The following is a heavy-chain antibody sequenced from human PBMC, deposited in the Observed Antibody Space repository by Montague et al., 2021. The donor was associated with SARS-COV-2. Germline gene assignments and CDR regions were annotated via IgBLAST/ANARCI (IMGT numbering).Heavy chain of an antibody. J-gene: IGHJ3*02. CDR2: IYHTGST. D-gene: IGHD3-22*01. Sequence: TLSLTCTVSGGAISSGGYYWSWIRQPPGKGLEWIGYIYHTGSTHYNPSLKSRVTISKETSKNHFSLNLSSVTAADSAVYYCARDSGYYDSSGYSYDALDIWGQGTKVTVSS. V-gene: IGHV4-31*03. CDR3: ARDSGYYDSSGYSYDALDI. CDR1: GGAISSGGYY.